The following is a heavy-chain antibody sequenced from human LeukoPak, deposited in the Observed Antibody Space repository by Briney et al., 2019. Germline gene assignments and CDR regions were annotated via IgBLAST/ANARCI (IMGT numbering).Heavy chain of an antibody. Sequence: GGSLRLSCGVSGFTLRSYWMNGVRQAPGKGLEGVASIKQDGGEKSYVDSVKGRFTISRDNAKNSLYLQMSSLRAEDTAVYYCARDGTAAGLYFDLWGQGTLVTVSS. CDR1: GFTLRSYW. CDR2: IKQDGGEK. V-gene: IGHV3-7*01. CDR3: ARDGTAAGLYFDL. D-gene: IGHD6-13*01. J-gene: IGHJ4*01.